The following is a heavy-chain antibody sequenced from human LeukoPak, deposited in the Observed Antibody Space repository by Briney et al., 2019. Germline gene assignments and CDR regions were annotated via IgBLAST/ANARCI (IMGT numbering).Heavy chain of an antibody. CDR2: ISYPGGDQ. V-gene: IGHV3-30*18. Sequence: GGSLRLSCAASGFTFSSYGIHWVRQAPGKGLEWVAVISYPGGDQFYAESVKGRFTISRDNSNKRVFLQMNSLRGEDTAIYYCAKDRSSGPHYYYGMDVWGRGTTVIVSS. CDR3: AKDRSSGPHYYYGMDV. D-gene: IGHD6-25*01. CDR1: GFTFSSYG. J-gene: IGHJ6*02.